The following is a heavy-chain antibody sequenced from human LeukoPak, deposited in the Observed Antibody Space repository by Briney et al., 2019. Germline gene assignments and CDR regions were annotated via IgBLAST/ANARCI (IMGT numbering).Heavy chain of an antibody. CDR3: VRLRYTYGKNFDC. D-gene: IGHD1-1*01. V-gene: IGHV3-7*01. J-gene: IGHJ4*02. Sequence: TGGSLRLSCAASGFTFNGYCMSWVRQAPGKGLEWVANIQQDGSEKKYVDSVKGRFTIFRDNAKNSLYLQMDSLRAEDTAVYYCVRLRYTYGKNFDCWGQGTLVTVSS. CDR2: IQQDGSEK. CDR1: GFTFNGYC.